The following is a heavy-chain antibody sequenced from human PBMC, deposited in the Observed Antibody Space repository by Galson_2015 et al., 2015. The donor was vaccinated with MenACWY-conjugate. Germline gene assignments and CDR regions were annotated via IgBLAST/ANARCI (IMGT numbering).Heavy chain of an antibody. CDR3: ARGCSGGSCSVY. CDR2: ISYDGTRK. J-gene: IGHJ4*02. Sequence: SLRLSCAASGFTFSAYAMHWVRQAPGKGLEWVAVISYDGTRKFYADSVKGRFTISRDNSKNTLYLQMNSLRVEDTVIYYCARGCSGGSCSVYWGQGTLVTVSS. D-gene: IGHD2-15*01. V-gene: IGHV3-30-3*01. CDR1: GFTFSAYA.